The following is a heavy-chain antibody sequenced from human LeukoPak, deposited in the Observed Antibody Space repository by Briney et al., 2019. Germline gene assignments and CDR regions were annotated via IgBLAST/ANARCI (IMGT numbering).Heavy chain of an antibody. CDR1: GYTFTSYG. CDR3: ARVPSYYDSSGSTVDY. J-gene: IGHJ4*02. Sequence: ASVKVSCKASGYTFTSYGITWVRQAPGQGLEWMGWISAYNGNTNYAQKLQGRVTMTTDTSTSTAYMELRSLRSDDTAVYYCARVPSYYDSSGSTVDYWGQGTLVTVSS. D-gene: IGHD3-22*01. V-gene: IGHV1-18*01. CDR2: ISAYNGNT.